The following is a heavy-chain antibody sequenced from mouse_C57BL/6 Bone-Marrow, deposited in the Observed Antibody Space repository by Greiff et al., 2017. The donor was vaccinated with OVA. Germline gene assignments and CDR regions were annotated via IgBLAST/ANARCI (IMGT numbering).Heavy chain of an antibody. CDR2: IRSKSNNYAT. J-gene: IGHJ1*03. Sequence: EVQWVESGGGLVQPKGSLKLSCAASGFSFNTYAMNWVRQAPGKGLEWVACIRSKSNNYATYYADSVKDRFTISRDDSESMLYLQMNNLKTEDTAMYYFVRHDVYWYFDVWGTGTTVTVSS. V-gene: IGHV10-1*01. CDR1: GFSFNTYA. D-gene: IGHD2-3*01. CDR3: VRHDVYWYFDV.